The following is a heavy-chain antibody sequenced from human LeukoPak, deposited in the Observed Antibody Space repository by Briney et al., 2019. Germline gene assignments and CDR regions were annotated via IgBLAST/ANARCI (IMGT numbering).Heavy chain of an antibody. D-gene: IGHD2-21*02. J-gene: IGHJ5*02. CDR2: IRYDGSDK. CDR3: AKGDTS. V-gene: IGHV3-30*02. CDR1: GFNFSNYD. Sequence: PGGPLRLSCAASGFNFSNYDIHWVRQAPGRGLEWVAFIRYDGSDKYYADSVKGRFTISRDNSKNTLYPQMNSLRTEDTAVYYCAKGDTSWGQGTLVTVSS.